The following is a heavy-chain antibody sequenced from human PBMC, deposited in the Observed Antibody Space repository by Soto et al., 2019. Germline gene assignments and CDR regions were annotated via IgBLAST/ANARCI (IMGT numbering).Heavy chain of an antibody. J-gene: IGHJ4*02. Sequence: PSETLSLTCTVSGGSISSSSYYWGWILQPPGKGLEWIGSIYYSGSTYYNPSLKSRVTISVDTSKNQFSLKLSSVTAADTAVYYCARRKTTVTTNFDYWGQGTLVTVSS. CDR3: ARRKTTVTTNFDY. CDR1: GGSISSSSYY. D-gene: IGHD4-17*01. V-gene: IGHV4-39*01. CDR2: IYYSGST.